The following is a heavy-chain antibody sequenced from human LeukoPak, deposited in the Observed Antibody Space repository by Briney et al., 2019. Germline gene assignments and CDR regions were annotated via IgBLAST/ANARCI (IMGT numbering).Heavy chain of an antibody. CDR3: ARHPGIATAFDY. D-gene: IGHD6-13*01. Sequence: PSETLSLTCTVSGGSISSYYWSWIRQPPGKGLEWIGYIYYSGSTNYNPSLNSRVTISVDTSKNHFSLKLSSVTAADTAVYYCARHPGIATAFDYWGQGTLVTVSS. CDR1: GGSISSYY. CDR2: IYYSGST. J-gene: IGHJ4*02. V-gene: IGHV4-59*08.